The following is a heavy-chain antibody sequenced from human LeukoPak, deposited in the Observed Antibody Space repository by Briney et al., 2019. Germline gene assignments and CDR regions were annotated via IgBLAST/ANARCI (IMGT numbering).Heavy chain of an antibody. CDR1: GGSIGSYY. J-gene: IGHJ3*01. Sequence: SETLPLTCTVSGGSIGSYYWSWIRQPPGKGLECIGYIYHSGTTNYNPSLKSRVTISADTSKNQFSLKLTSVTAADTAIYYCARQRDYADYLDAFDVWGQGTMVTVSS. CDR2: IYHSGTT. CDR3: ARQRDYADYLDAFDV. V-gene: IGHV4-59*08. D-gene: IGHD4-17*01.